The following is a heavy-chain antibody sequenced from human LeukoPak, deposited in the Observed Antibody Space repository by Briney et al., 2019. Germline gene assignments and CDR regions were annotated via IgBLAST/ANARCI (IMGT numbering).Heavy chain of an antibody. CDR3: ARAVAGTGFDY. D-gene: IGHD6-19*01. CDR2: IYYSGST. CDR1: GGSINSYY. V-gene: IGHV4-59*01. Sequence: SETLSLTCTVSGGSINSYYWSWIRQPPGKGLGWIGYIYYSGSTNYNPSLKSRVTISVDTSKNQFSLKLSSVTAADTAVHYCARAVAGTGFDYWGQGTLVTVSS. J-gene: IGHJ4*02.